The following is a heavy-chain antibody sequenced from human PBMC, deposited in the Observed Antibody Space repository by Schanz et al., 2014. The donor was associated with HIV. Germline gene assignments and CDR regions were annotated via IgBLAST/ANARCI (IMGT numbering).Heavy chain of an antibody. CDR1: GFAFSSSW. CDR3: IRGVPRGSSTGPALRF. CDR2: INQDKSDK. D-gene: IGHD2-2*01. J-gene: IGHJ4*02. Sequence: EVQLVESGGGLVQPGKSLRLSCAASGFAFSSSWMHWVRQTPGKGLEWVAHINQDKSDKRYLYSVRGRFTVSRDNTKNTLYLQMSSLRVEDTAVYYCIRGVPRGSSTGPALRFWGQGALVTVSS. V-gene: IGHV3-7*01.